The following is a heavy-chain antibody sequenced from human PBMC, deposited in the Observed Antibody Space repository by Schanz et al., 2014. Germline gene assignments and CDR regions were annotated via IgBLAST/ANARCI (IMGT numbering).Heavy chain of an antibody. J-gene: IGHJ4*02. Sequence: VQLEKSGAEVKKPGSSVKVSCKASGGTFSSFGINWVRQAPGQGLEWMGRIIPSLGLAKYEQKFQDKVTITADTSTTTAYMELSGLRSEDTAVYYCARDRLECGAECYSVEVFEIWGQGTLVIVSS. CDR1: GGTFSSFG. V-gene: IGHV1-69*04. CDR2: IIPSLGLA. D-gene: IGHD2-21*01. CDR3: ARDRLECGAECYSVEVFEI.